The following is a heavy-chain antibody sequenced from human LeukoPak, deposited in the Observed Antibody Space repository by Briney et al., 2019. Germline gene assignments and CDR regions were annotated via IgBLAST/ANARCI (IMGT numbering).Heavy chain of an antibody. CDR2: ISGSGGST. J-gene: IGHJ4*02. Sequence: GGSLRLSCAASGFTFSSYAMSWVRQAPGKGLEWVSAISGSGGSTYYAASVKGRFTISRDNSKNTLYLQMNSLRAEDTAVYYCAKDLAVREQLFDYWGQGTLVTVSS. V-gene: IGHV3-23*01. D-gene: IGHD3-10*01. CDR3: AKDLAVREQLFDY. CDR1: GFTFSSYA.